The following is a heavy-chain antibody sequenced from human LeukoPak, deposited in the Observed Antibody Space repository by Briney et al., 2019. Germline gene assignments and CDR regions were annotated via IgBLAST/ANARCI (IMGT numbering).Heavy chain of an antibody. V-gene: IGHV3-21*01. D-gene: IGHD3-9*01. CDR1: GFTFSSYS. J-gene: IGHJ6*02. CDR2: ISSSSSYI. Sequence: PGGSLRLSCAASGFTFSSYSMNWVRQAPGKGLEWVSSISSSSSYIYYADSVKGRFTISRDNAKNSLYLQMNSLRAEDTAVYYCASLFDILTGYPPAEGYYGMDVWGQGTTVTVPS. CDR3: ASLFDILTGYPPAEGYYGMDV.